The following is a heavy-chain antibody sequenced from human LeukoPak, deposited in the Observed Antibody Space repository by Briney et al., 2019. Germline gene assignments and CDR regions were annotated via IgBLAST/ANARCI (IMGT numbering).Heavy chain of an antibody. Sequence: PGGSLRLSCAASGFTFDDYAMHWVRQAPGKGLEWVSGISWNSGSIGYADSVKGRFTISRDNAKNSLYLQMNSLRAEDTALYYCAKDRMVVSFGGFDYWGQGTPLTVSS. CDR2: ISWNSGSI. J-gene: IGHJ4*02. V-gene: IGHV3-9*01. CDR3: AKDRMVVSFGGFDY. CDR1: GFTFDDYA. D-gene: IGHD2-15*01.